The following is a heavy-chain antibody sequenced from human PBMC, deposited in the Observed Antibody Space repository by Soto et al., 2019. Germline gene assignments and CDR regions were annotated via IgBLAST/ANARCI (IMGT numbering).Heavy chain of an antibody. CDR1: GGTFSSYA. V-gene: IGHV1-69*13. J-gene: IGHJ3*02. Sequence: SVKVSCKASGGTFSSYAISCVRQAPGQGLEWMGGIIPIFGTANYAQKFQGRVTITADESTSTAYMELSSLRSEDTAVYYCAITYSSGEDPRWNDAFDIWGQGTMVTVSS. CDR3: AITYSSGEDPRWNDAFDI. D-gene: IGHD6-19*01. CDR2: IIPIFGTA.